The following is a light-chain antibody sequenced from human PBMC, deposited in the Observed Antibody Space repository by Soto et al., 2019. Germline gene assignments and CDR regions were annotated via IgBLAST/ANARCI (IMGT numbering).Light chain of an antibody. CDR3: QKYDDVPQ. V-gene: IGKV4-1*01. J-gene: IGKJ3*01. Sequence: DIVMTQSPDSLAVSLGERATINCKSSQSVLYSSNNKNYLAWYQQKPGQPPKLLIYWASTRESGVPDRFSGSGSGTDFTLTISSLQAEDVAVYYCQKYDDVPQFGPGTKVDF. CDR2: WAS. CDR1: QSVLYSSNNKNY.